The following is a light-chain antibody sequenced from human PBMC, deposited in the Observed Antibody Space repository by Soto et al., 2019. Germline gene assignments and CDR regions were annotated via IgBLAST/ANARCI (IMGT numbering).Light chain of an antibody. CDR3: QQYNSYSPRT. V-gene: IGKV1-5*01. J-gene: IGKJ1*01. CDR1: QSVSSF. CDR2: DAS. Sequence: DIQMTQSPYSLSASVGDRVTITCRASQSVSSFLAWYQQKPGKAPKVLIYDASTLENGVPSRFSGSGSGTEFTLTISSLQPDGFATYYCQQYNSYSPRTFGQGTKVDIK.